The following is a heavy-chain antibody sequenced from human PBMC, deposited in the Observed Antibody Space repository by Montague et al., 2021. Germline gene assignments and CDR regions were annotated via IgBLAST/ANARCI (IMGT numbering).Heavy chain of an antibody. CDR1: GFTFSTFP. Sequence: SLRLSCAASGFTFSTFPMHLFRQAPVKGLEWVALISHDGSNKYYSDSVRGRFTVSRDNSKNTLYLQTSSLRADDTAVYYCARWRVYYDSSGYAAWGRGTLVTVSS. J-gene: IGHJ5*02. CDR3: ARWRVYYDSSGYAA. D-gene: IGHD3-22*01. V-gene: IGHV3-30-3*01. CDR2: ISHDGSNK.